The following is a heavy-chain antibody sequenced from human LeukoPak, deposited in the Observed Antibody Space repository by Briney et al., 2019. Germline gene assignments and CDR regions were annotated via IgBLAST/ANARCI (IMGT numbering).Heavy chain of an antibody. CDR2: ISGSGGST. V-gene: IGHV3-23*01. Sequence: GGSLRLSCAASGFTFSSYAMSWVRQAPGKGLEWVSAISGSGGSTYYADSVKGRFTISRENAKNSLYLQMNSLRAGDTAVYYCARTSSTFTGFDYWGQGTLVTVSS. J-gene: IGHJ4*02. CDR3: ARTSSTFTGFDY. CDR1: GFTFSSYA. D-gene: IGHD3-16*01.